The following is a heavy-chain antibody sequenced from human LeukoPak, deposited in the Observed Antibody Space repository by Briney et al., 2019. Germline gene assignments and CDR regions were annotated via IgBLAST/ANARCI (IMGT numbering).Heavy chain of an antibody. V-gene: IGHV3-48*04. Sequence: GGSLRLSCAASGFSFSSDSMNWVRQAPGKGLEWISYINRDSGIKYYADSVRGRLTISRDNAKNSLYLQMHSLRAEDTAVYFCVRDNPRCCGVVPTNIDDYWGQGTLVTVSS. J-gene: IGHJ4*02. CDR2: INRDSGIK. D-gene: IGHD2-15*01. CDR3: VRDNPRCCGVVPTNIDDY. CDR1: GFSFSSDS.